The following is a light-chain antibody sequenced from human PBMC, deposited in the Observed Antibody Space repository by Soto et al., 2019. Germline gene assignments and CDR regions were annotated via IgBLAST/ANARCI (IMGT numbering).Light chain of an antibody. CDR1: SSDVGGYNY. CDR3: SSTFV. J-gene: IGLJ1*01. Sequence: QSALTQPASVSGSPGKSITISCTGTSSDVGGYNYVSWYQQHPGKAPKLMMYEVSNRPSGVSNRFSGSKSGNTASLTISGLQSEYEAEYTSSSTFVFGTGTKVTVL. V-gene: IGLV2-14*01. CDR2: EVS.